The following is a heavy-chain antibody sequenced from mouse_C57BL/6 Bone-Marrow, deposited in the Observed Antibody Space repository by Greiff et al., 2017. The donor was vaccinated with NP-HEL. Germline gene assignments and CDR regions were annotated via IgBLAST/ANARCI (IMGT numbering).Heavy chain of an antibody. J-gene: IGHJ2*01. CDR2: IDPSDSET. CDR3: ARRGGPTGTDFDD. Sequence: QVQLQQPGAELVRPGSSVKLSCKASGYTFTSYWMHWVKQRPIQGLEWIGNIDPSDSETPYNQKFKDKATLTVDKSSSTAYMQLSSLTSEDSAVYYCARRGGPTGTDFDDWGQGTTLTVSS. D-gene: IGHD4-1*02. V-gene: IGHV1-52*01. CDR1: GYTFTSYW.